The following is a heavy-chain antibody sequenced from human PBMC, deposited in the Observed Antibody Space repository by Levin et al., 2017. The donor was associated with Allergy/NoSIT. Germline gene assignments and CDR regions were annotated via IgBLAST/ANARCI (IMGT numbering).Heavy chain of an antibody. CDR1: GGSISSYY. CDR2: IYYSGST. CDR3: ARCVSGTSGRFYYYHMDV. D-gene: IGHD1-7*01. Sequence: PGGSLRLSCTVSGGSISSYYWSWIRQPPGKGLEWIGYIYYSGSTNYNPSLRSRVTISVDTSKNQFSLKLSSVTAADTAVYYCARCVSGTSGRFYYYHMDVWGKGTTVTVSS. J-gene: IGHJ6*03. V-gene: IGHV4-59*08.